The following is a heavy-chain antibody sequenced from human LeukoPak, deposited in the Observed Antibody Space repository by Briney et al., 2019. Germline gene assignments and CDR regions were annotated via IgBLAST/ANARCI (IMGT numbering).Heavy chain of an antibody. CDR1: GYTFTFYY. J-gene: IGHJ3*02. V-gene: IGHV1-2*02. D-gene: IGHD2-21*02. CDR3: ARTWGLASCAGDCLHDAFDI. Sequence: GASVKVSCKASGYTFTFYYIHWVRQAPGQGLEWMGWINPNSGGTNYAQKFQGRVTMTRDTSITTAYMELSRLRSDGTAMYYCARTWGLASCAGDCLHDAFDIWGQGTMVTVSS. CDR2: INPNSGGT.